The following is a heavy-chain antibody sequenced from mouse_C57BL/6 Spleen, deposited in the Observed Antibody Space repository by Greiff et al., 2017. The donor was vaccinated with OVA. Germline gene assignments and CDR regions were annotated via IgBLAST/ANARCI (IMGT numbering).Heavy chain of an antibody. CDR3: ARGGLRPFDY. Sequence: QVQLQQPGAELVKPGASVKLSCKASGYTFTSYWMQWVKQRPGQGLEWIGEIDPSASYTNYNQKFKGKATLTVDTSSSTAYMQLSSLTSEDSAVYYCARGGLRPFDYWGQGTTLTVSS. J-gene: IGHJ2*01. CDR2: IDPSASYT. D-gene: IGHD2-4*01. V-gene: IGHV1-50*01. CDR1: GYTFTSYW.